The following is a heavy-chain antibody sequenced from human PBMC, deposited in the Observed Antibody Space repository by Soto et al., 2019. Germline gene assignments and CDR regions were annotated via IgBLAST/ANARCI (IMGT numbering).Heavy chain of an antibody. D-gene: IGHD3-3*01. CDR2: IYYSGST. CDR1: GGSISSYY. V-gene: IGHV4-59*12. CDR3: ARGSHVLRFLEWLGCKQFDY. Sequence: SETLSLTCTVSGGSISSYYWSWIRQPPGKGLEWIGYIYYSGSTNYNPSLKSRVTISVDTSKNQFSLKLSSVTAADTAVYYCARGSHVLRFLEWLGCKQFDYWGQGTLVTVSS. J-gene: IGHJ4*02.